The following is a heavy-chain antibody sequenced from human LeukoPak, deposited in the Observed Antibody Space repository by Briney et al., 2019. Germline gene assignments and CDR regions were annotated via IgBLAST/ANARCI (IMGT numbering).Heavy chain of an antibody. J-gene: IGHJ4*02. CDR3: AKGDSSGWYGGNDY. CDR1: GFTFDDYA. Sequence: GGSLRLSCAASGFTFDDYAMHWVRQAPGKGLEWVSLISWDGGSTYYADSVKGRFTISRDNSKNSLYLQMNSLRAEDTALYYCAKGDSSGWYGGNDYWGQGTLVTVSS. V-gene: IGHV3-43D*03. CDR2: ISWDGGST. D-gene: IGHD6-19*01.